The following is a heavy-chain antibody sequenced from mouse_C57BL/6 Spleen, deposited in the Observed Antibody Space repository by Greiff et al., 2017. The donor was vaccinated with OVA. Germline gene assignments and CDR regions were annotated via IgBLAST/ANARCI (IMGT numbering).Heavy chain of an antibody. CDR1: GYTFTDYN. CDR3: TTGVYPWFAY. V-gene: IGHV1-22*01. J-gene: IGHJ3*01. Sequence: VQLQQSGPELVKPGASVKMSCKASGYTFTDYNMHWVKQSHGKSLEWIGYINPNNGGTSYNQKFKGKATLTVNKASSTAYLKLRSLTSEDSAVYYCTTGVYPWFAYWGQGTLVTVSA. CDR2: INPNNGGT.